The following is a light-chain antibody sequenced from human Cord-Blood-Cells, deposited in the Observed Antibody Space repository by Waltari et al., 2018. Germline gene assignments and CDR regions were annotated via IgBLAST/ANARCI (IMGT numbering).Light chain of an antibody. V-gene: IGKV1-39*01. CDR2: AAS. J-gene: IGKJ4*01. CDR3: QQSYNTPLT. CDR1: QSISSY. Sequence: DMQMTQSPSSLSASLGARVTITCRASQSISSYLNWYQQKPGKAPKLLIYAASNLQSGVPSRFSGSGSGTDFTLTISSLQPEDFAAYYCQQSYNTPLTFGGGTKVEIK.